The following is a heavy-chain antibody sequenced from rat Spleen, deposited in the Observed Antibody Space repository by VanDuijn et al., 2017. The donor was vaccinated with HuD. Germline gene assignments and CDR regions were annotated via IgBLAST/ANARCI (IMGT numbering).Heavy chain of an antibody. CDR2: IDYSGRT. D-gene: IGHD1-6*01. V-gene: IGHV3-1*01. CDR1: GYSITSNY. J-gene: IGHJ3*01. Sequence: VQLQESGPGLVKPSQSLSLTCSVTGYSITSNYWGWIRKFPGNKMEWMGYIDYSGRTSYNPSLKSRISITRDTSKNQFFLQLNSVTTEDTATYYCTRGLSMSSTNYYYALFAYWGQGTLVTVSS. CDR3: TRGLSMSSTNYYYALFAY.